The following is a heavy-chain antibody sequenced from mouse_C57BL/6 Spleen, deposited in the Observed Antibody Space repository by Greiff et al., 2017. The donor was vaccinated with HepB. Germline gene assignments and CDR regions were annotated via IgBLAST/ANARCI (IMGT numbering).Heavy chain of an antibody. CDR2: IYPRDGST. D-gene: IGHD2-2*01. J-gene: IGHJ2*01. CDR1: GYTFTDHT. V-gene: IGHV1-78*01. Sequence: VQLQQSDAELVKPGASVKISCKVSGYTFTDHTIHWMKQRPEQGLEWIGYIYPRDGSTKYNEKFKGKATLTADKSSSTAYMQLNSLTSEDSAVYFCANLLWLRRYYFDYWGQGTTLTVSS. CDR3: ANLLWLRRYYFDY.